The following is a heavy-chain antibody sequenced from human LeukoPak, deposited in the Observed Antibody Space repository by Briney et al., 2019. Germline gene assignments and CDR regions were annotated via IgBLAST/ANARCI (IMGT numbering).Heavy chain of an antibody. CDR1: GGFISSYY. Sequence: SETLSLTCTVSGGFISSYYWSWIRQPAGKGLEWIGRIYTSGSTNYNPSLKSRVTISVDTSKNQFSLKLSSVTAADTAVYYCARTITMVRGVIPSYDYYYYMDVWGKGTTVTISS. J-gene: IGHJ6*03. D-gene: IGHD3-10*01. CDR3: ARTITMVRGVIPSYDYYYYMDV. CDR2: IYTSGST. V-gene: IGHV4-4*07.